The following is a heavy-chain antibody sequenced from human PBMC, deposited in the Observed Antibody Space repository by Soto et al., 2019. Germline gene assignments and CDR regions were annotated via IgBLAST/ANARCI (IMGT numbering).Heavy chain of an antibody. CDR2: ISYDGSNK. CDR3: AREEWEPLYYFDY. Sequence: QVQLVESGGGVVQPGRSLRLSCAASGFTFSSYAMHWVRQAPGKGLEWVAVISYDGSNKYYADSVKGRFTISRDNSKNTLYLQMNSLRAEDTAVYYCAREEWEPLYYFDYWGQGTLVTVSS. CDR1: GFTFSSYA. V-gene: IGHV3-30-3*01. J-gene: IGHJ4*02. D-gene: IGHD1-26*01.